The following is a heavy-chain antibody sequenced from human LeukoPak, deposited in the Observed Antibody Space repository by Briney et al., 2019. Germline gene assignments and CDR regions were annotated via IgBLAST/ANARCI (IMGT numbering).Heavy chain of an antibody. CDR2: ISSTGSV. Sequence: SETLSLTCTVSGGSISSGTYYWTWIRQPAGKGLEWIGRISSTGSVHYNPSLKGRVTVSADTSKNQFSLKLTAVIVADTALYFCARAPRSGVGDRRGYWLDPWGQGTLVTVSP. CDR1: GGSISSGTYY. V-gene: IGHV4-61*02. J-gene: IGHJ5*02. CDR3: ARAPRSGVGDRRGYWLDP. D-gene: IGHD2-8*01.